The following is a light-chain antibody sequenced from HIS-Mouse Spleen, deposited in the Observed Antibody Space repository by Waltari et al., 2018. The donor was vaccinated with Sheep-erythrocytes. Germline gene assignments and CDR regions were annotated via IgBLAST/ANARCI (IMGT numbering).Light chain of an antibody. CDR3: CSYAGSYNHV. CDR2: DVS. V-gene: IGLV2-11*01. J-gene: IGLJ1*01. CDR1: IIDVGGYNY. Sequence: QSALTQPRSVSGSPGQSVTISCTGTIIDVGGYNYVSWYQQHPGKAPKLMIYDVSKRPSGVPDRFSGSKSGNTASLTISGLQAEDEADYYCCSYAGSYNHVFATGTKVTV.